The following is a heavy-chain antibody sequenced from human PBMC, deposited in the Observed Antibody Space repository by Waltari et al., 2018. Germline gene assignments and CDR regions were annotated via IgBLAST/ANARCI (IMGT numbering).Heavy chain of an antibody. CDR2: VESDGSCT. CDR3: ANSVAGTSFYYMDV. J-gene: IGHJ6*03. D-gene: IGHD6-19*01. CDR1: GFTFSSYA. V-gene: IGHV3-23*03. Sequence: EVQLLESGGGLVQPGGSLRLSCAASGFTFSSYAMSWVRQAPGKGLGLGLVVESDGSCTYDADSVKGRFTISRDDTKNTQSLQMNSLGAEDTAVYYCANSVAGTSFYYMDVWGKGTTVTVSS.